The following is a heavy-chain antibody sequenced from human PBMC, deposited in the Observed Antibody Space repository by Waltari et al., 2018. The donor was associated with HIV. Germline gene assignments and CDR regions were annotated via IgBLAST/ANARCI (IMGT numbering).Heavy chain of an antibody. CDR3: ARVKSNRRGYYYYYGMDV. D-gene: IGHD4-4*01. CDR1: GYTFTSYD. Sequence: QVQLVQSGAEVKKPGASVKVSCKASGYTFTSYDINWVRQAPGLGLEWMGWMNPNSGNTGYAQKFQGRVTMTRNTSISTAYMELSSLRSEDTAVYYCARVKSNRRGYYYYYGMDVWGQGTTVTVSS. V-gene: IGHV1-8*01. J-gene: IGHJ6*02. CDR2: MNPNSGNT.